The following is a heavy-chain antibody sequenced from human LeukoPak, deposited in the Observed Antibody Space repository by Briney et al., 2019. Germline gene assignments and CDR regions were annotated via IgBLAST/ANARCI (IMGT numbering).Heavy chain of an antibody. CDR3: ARAVYYYYYMDV. Sequence: ASVKVSCKASGYTFTSYGISWVRQAPGQGLEWMGWISAYNCNTNYAQKLQGRVTMTTDTSTSTAYMELRSLRSDDTAVYYCARAVYYYYYMDVWGKGTTVTVSS. CDR1: GYTFTSYG. J-gene: IGHJ6*03. CDR2: ISAYNCNT. V-gene: IGHV1-18*01.